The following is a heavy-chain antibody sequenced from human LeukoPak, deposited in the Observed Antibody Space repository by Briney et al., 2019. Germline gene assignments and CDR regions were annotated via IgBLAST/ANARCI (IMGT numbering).Heavy chain of an antibody. D-gene: IGHD5-18*01. CDR2: ISGSGGST. CDR1: GFTFSSYA. CDR3: AKSPLRHSYGIFDY. V-gene: IGHV3-23*01. Sequence: PGGXXRLSCAASGFTFSSYAMSWVRQAPGKGLEWVSGISGSGGSTYYADSVKGGFTISRDNSKKTLYLQMNSLRAEDTAVYYCAKSPLRHSYGIFDYWGQGTLVTVSS. J-gene: IGHJ4*02.